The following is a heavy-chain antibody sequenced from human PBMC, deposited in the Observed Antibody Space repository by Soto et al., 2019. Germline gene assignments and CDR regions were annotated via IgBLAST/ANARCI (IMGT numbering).Heavy chain of an antibody. CDR2: IYYSGST. CDR3: ASGNFDWLFGDAFDI. Sequence: SETLSLTCTVSGGSISSGGYYWSWIRQHPGKGLEWIGHIYYSGSTYYNPSLKSRVTISVDTSKNQFSLKLSSVTAADTAVYYCASGNFDWLFGDAFDIWGQGTMVTVSS. V-gene: IGHV4-31*03. J-gene: IGHJ3*02. CDR1: GGSISSGGYY. D-gene: IGHD3-9*01.